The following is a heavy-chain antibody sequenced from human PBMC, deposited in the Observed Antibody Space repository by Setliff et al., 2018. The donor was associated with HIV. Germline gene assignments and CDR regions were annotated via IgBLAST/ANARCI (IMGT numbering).Heavy chain of an antibody. V-gene: IGHV4-61*08. J-gene: IGHJ4*02. D-gene: IGHD5-12*01. Sequence: SETLSLTCTVSGGSISSGDYYWSWIRQPPGKGLEWIGSIYYSGSTNYNPSLKSRVTISVDTSRNQFSLKLSSVTAADTAVYYCARGRWLQYLWGQGTLVTVSS. CDR2: IYYSGST. CDR1: GGSISSGDYY. CDR3: ARGRWLQYL.